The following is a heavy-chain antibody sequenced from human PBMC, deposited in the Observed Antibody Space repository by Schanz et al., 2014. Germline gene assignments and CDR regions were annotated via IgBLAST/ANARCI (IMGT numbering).Heavy chain of an antibody. CDR2: ISRDNPYA. D-gene: IGHD1-26*01. CDR1: GFTFSDYY. Sequence: QGHLVESGGGLVKPGGSLRLSCAASGFTFSDYYMSWIRPSPFPFLEWVSYISRDNPYAYYADSMRGRFTISRDNAKNSLYLQMNSLRAEDTAVYYCARDGAGRAPDAFDIWGQGTMVTVSS. CDR3: ARDGAGRAPDAFDI. J-gene: IGHJ3*02. V-gene: IGHV3-11*06.